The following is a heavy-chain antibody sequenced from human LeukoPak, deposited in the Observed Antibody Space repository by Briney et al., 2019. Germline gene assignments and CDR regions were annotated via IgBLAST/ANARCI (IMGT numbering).Heavy chain of an antibody. D-gene: IGHD3-22*01. V-gene: IGHV4-4*08. CDR1: GGSISSYY. J-gene: IGHJ3*01. CDR3: ARVRAYYDSSGYFT. Sequence: SETLSLTCTVSGGSISSYYWSWIRQPPGKGLEWIGRIYTSGSTNYNPSLKSRVTISVDTSKNQFSLKLSSVTAADTAVYYCARVRAYYDSSGYFTWGQGTMVTVSS. CDR2: IYTSGST.